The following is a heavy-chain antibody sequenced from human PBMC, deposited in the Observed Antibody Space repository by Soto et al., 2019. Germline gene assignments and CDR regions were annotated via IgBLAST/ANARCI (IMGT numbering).Heavy chain of an antibody. J-gene: IGHJ6*02. CDR1: GFTVSSDY. D-gene: IGHD1-1*01. CDR3: AIDPGDRNAMIV. V-gene: IGHV3-66*01. CDR2: IYRGGST. Sequence: EVQVVESGGGLVQPGGSLRLSCVASGFTVSSDYMNWVRQAPGKGLEWVSVIYRGGSTYYADSVKGRFTISRDNSKNTLYLQMNSLRAEDTAVYYCAIDPGDRNAMIVWGQGTTVTISS.